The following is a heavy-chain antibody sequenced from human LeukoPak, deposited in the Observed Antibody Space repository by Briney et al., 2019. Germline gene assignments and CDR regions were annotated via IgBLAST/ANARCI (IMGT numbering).Heavy chain of an antibody. CDR3: ARDLAYSRLDY. D-gene: IGHD5-18*01. CDR1: GFTVRTYS. Sequence: PGGSLRLSCAASGFTVRTYSMDWVRQAPGKGLEWVASINPDGNKKYSADSVKGRFTISRDNAENSLYLQMNSLRVEDTAFYYCARDLAYSRLDYWGQGMLVTVSS. J-gene: IGHJ4*02. CDR2: INPDGNKK. V-gene: IGHV3-7*01.